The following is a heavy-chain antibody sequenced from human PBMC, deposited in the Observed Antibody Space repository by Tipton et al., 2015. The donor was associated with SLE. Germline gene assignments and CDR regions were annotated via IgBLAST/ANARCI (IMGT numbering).Heavy chain of an antibody. CDR2: INHSGST. CDR1: GGSFSDYY. V-gene: IGHV4-34*01. J-gene: IGHJ4*02. D-gene: IGHD4-17*01. Sequence: TLSLTCAVYGGSFSDYYWSWIRQPPGKGLEWIGEINHSGSTNYNPSLKSRVTISVDTSKNQFSLKLSSVTAADTAVYYCARYATDPDYGDYQGIDYWGQGTLVTVSS. CDR3: ARYATDPDYGDYQGIDY.